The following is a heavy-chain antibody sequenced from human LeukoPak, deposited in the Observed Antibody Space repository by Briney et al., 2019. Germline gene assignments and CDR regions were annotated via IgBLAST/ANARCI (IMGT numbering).Heavy chain of an antibody. J-gene: IGHJ4*02. Sequence: GGFLRLSCEASGFTFSSYSMNWVRQAPGKGLEWVSYISSTSDTIYYADSVKGRFTISRDNAKNSVYLQMNSLRAEDTAVYFCARSSGYPYLDYWGQGTLVTVSS. D-gene: IGHD3-22*01. CDR3: ARSSGYPYLDY. CDR1: GFTFSSYS. CDR2: ISSTSDTI. V-gene: IGHV3-48*01.